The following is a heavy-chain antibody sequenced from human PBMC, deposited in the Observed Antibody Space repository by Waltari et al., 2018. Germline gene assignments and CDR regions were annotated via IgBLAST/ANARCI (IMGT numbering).Heavy chain of an antibody. V-gene: IGHV3-74*01. J-gene: IGHJ4*02. Sequence: EVQLVESGGGLVQPGGSLRLSCAASGSTFGDYWIHWVRQAPGKGLELVSRIIFDWGYIGYTGSVEGQFTISGDNAKNTLFLQLNSLRAGDTAVYYCARKGGRGYPYGPFYYDHWGQGTLVTVSP. CDR1: GSTFGDYW. CDR2: IIFDWGYI. D-gene: IGHD5-18*01. CDR3: ARKGGRGYPYGPFYYDH.